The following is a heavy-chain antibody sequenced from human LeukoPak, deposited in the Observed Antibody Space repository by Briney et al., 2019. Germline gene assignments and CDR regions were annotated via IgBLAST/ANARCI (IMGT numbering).Heavy chain of an antibody. J-gene: IGHJ4*02. CDR3: ARPRGGQWLVQDYFDY. CDR2: ISYDGSNK. Sequence: GGSLRLSCAASGFTFSSYAMHWVRQAPGKGLEWVAVISYDGSNKYYADSVKGRFTISRDNSKNTLYLQMNSLRAEDTAVYYCARPRGGQWLVQDYFDYWGQGTLVTVSS. V-gene: IGHV3-30-3*01. D-gene: IGHD6-19*01. CDR1: GFTFSSYA.